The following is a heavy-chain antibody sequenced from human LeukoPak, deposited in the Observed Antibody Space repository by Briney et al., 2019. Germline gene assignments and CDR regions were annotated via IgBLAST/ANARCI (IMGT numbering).Heavy chain of an antibody. J-gene: IGHJ3*02. V-gene: IGHV3-23*01. Sequence: PGGSLRLSCAASGFTFSSYAMSWARQAPGEGLEWVSAISGSGGSTYYADSVKGRFTISRDNSKNTLYLQMNSLRAEDTAVYYCAKTEGSAFDIWGQGTMVTVSS. CDR1: GFTFSSYA. CDR2: ISGSGGST. CDR3: AKTEGSAFDI.